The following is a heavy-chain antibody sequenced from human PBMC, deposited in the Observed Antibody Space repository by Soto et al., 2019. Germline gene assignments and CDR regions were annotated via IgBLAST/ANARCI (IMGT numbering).Heavy chain of an antibody. V-gene: IGHV5-10-1*01. Sequence: GESLKISCKGSGYSFTSYWISWVRQMPGKGLEWMGRIDPSDSYTNYSPSFQGNVTISADKSISTAYLQWSSLKASDTAMYYCASWRREGPFYGMDVWGQGTTVTVSS. CDR1: GYSFTSYW. J-gene: IGHJ6*02. CDR2: IDPSDSYT. CDR3: ASWRREGPFYGMDV. D-gene: IGHD1-1*01.